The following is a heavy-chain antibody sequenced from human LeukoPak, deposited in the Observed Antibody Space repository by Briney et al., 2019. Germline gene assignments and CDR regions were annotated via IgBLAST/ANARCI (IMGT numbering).Heavy chain of an antibody. J-gene: IGHJ4*02. V-gene: IGHV3-48*03. CDR3: AKVNSGYDSTYYFDY. Sequence: PGGSLRLSCAASGFTFSSYEMNWVRQAPGKGLEWISYISSSGSTIYYADSVKGRFTISRDNAKNSLYLQMNSLRAEDTALYYCAKVNSGYDSTYYFDYWGQGTLVTVSS. D-gene: IGHD5-12*01. CDR1: GFTFSSYE. CDR2: ISSSGSTI.